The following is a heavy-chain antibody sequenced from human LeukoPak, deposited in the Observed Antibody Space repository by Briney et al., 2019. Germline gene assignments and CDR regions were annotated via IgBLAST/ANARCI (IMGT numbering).Heavy chain of an antibody. CDR2: ISGSGGST. V-gene: IGHV3-23*01. CDR1: GFTFSSYA. J-gene: IGHJ3*02. CDR3: AKVTDYDFWSGYYMSLGAFDI. Sequence: PGGSLRLSCAASGFTFSSYAMSWVRQAPGKGLEWVSAISGSGGSTYYADSVKGRFTISRDDSKNTLYLQMNSLRAEDTAVYYCAKVTDYDFWSGYYMSLGAFDIWGQGTMVTVSS. D-gene: IGHD3-3*01.